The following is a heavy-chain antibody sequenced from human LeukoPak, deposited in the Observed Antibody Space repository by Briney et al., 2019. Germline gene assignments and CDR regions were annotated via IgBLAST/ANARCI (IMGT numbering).Heavy chain of an antibody. CDR2: INAGNGNT. D-gene: IGHD3-9*01. V-gene: IGHV1-3*01. J-gene: IGHJ1*01. Sequence: ASVRVSCKTSGYTFTTYAIQWVRQAPGQRLEWMGWINAGNGNTKYSQKLQDRVTITTDTPASTAYMELSSLRSEDTAVYYCAREHDSLTGYSFQPWGQGTLVTVSS. CDR1: GYTFTTYA. CDR3: AREHDSLTGYSFQP.